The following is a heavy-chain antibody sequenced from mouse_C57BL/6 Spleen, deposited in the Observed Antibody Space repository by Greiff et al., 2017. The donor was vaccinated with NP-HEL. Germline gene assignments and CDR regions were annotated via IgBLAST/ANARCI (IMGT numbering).Heavy chain of an antibody. J-gene: IGHJ4*01. CDR2: INPNYGTT. CDR3: ARGRYYGSSSYYYAMDY. D-gene: IGHD1-1*01. CDR1: GYSFTDYN. Sequence: VQLQHSGPELVKPGASVKISCKASGYSFTDYNMNWVKQSNGKSLEWIGVINPNYGTTSYNQKFKGKATVTVDQSSSTAYMQLNSLTSEDSAVYYCARGRYYGSSSYYYAMDYWGQGTSVTVSS. V-gene: IGHV1-39*01.